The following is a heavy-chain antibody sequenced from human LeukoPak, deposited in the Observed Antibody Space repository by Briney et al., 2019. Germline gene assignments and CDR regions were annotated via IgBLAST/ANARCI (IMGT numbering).Heavy chain of an antibody. D-gene: IGHD3-22*01. J-gene: IGHJ4*02. CDR3: ARGPFNYYDSSGYPRGYFDY. V-gene: IGHV4-34*01. CDR1: GGSISSYY. CDR2: INHSGST. Sequence: SETLSLTCTVSGGSISSYYWSWIRQPPGKGLEWIGEINHSGSTNYNPSLKSRVTISVDTSKNQFSLKLSSVTAADTAVYYCARGPFNYYDSSGYPRGYFDYWGQGTLVTVSS.